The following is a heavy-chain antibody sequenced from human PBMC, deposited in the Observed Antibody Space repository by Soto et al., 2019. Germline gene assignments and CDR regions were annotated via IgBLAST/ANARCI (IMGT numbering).Heavy chain of an antibody. D-gene: IGHD5-12*01. CDR1: GGTFSSYA. CDR3: VRVVAIPGYPDN. Sequence: QVQLVQSGAEVRQPASSVKVSCKNSGGTFSSYAISWVRQAPGHGLEWMGGIVPIVDTATYAQKFQGRVTITADESTSTVYMEMSSLRSDDTAVYYCVRVVAIPGYPDNWGQGTLVTVSS. J-gene: IGHJ4*02. V-gene: IGHV1-69*12. CDR2: IVPIVDTA.